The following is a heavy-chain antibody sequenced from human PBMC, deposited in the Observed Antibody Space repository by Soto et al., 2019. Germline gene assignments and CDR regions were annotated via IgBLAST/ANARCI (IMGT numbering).Heavy chain of an antibody. J-gene: IGHJ5*02. V-gene: IGHV1-8*01. CDR1: GYTFTSYD. Sequence: QVQLVQSGAEVKKPGASVKVSCKASGYTFTSYDINWVRQATGQGLEYLGWMNPDSGNTAYVQKFQGRVTMTWDSSMITAYMELSTLRSEDTAVYFCSRGIKYGAYSGWFDAWGQGNLVTVSS. CDR3: SRGIKYGAYSGWFDA. D-gene: IGHD4-17*01. CDR2: MNPDSGNT.